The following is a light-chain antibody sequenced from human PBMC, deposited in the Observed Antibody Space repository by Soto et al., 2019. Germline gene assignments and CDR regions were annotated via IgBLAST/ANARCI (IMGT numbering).Light chain of an antibody. J-gene: IGKJ1*01. CDR2: GAS. Sequence: EIVLTQSPRTLSLSPGERATLSCRASQSVGSDYVAWYQHRPGQAPRRLIFGASFRATGIPDRFSGSGSGTDFTLTISRLEPEDFAVYYCQQYGSSPTTFGQGTKVDIK. CDR3: QQYGSSPTT. CDR1: QSVGSDY. V-gene: IGKV3-20*01.